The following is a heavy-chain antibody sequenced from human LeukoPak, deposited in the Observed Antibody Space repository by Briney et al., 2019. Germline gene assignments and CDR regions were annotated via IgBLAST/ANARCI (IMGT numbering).Heavy chain of an antibody. V-gene: IGHV1-46*01. CDR3: ARDESPTYYFDY. CDR1: GYTFTSYD. Sequence: ASVKVSCKASGYTFTSYDINWVRQATGQGLEWMGIINPSGGSTTYGQKFQGRVTMTRDTSTGTVYMELSSLRSEDTAVYYCARDESPTYYFDYWGQGTLVTVSS. CDR2: INPSGGST. J-gene: IGHJ4*02.